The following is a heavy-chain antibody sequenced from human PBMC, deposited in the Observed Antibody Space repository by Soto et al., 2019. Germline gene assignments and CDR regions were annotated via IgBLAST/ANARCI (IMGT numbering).Heavy chain of an antibody. CDR1: GFTFSDYY. J-gene: IGHJ6*02. CDR3: ARGPGWAPGLSTFCAMGV. D-gene: IGHD1-26*01. V-gene: IGHV3-11*01. CDR2: ISNSGSTK. Sequence: QVQLVESGGDLVEPGGSLRLSCAASGFTFSDYYMSWIRQAPGKGLEWVSYISNSGSTKFYADSVTGRFTISRDNAKNSLHLQMNSLRVDDTAVYFCARGPGWAPGLSTFCAMGVWGQGTTVTVSS.